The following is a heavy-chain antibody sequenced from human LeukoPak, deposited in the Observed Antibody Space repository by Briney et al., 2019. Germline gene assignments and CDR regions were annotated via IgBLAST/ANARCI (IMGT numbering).Heavy chain of an antibody. CDR3: ARSYCGGNCLPNNFDY. Sequence: ASVKDSCKASGYTFTGYYMHWVRQAPGQGLEWMGWINPNSGGTNYAQKFQGRVSMTRDTSISTAYMDLTSLTSGDTAIFYCARSYCGGNCLPNNFDYWGQGTLVTVSS. CDR1: GYTFTGYY. CDR2: INPNSGGT. J-gene: IGHJ4*02. D-gene: IGHD2-21*02. V-gene: IGHV1-2*02.